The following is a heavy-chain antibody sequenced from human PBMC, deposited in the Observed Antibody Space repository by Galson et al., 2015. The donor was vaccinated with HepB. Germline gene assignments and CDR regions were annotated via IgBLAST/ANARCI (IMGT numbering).Heavy chain of an antibody. CDR1: GFTFSSYA. Sequence: SLRLSCAASGFTFSSYAMSWVRQAPGKGLEWVSAIGGSGGSTYYADSAKGRFTISRDNSKNTLYLQMNSLRAEDTAVYYCAKDHPLGNIAVAGTVFDYWGQGTLVTVSS. CDR2: IGGSGGST. J-gene: IGHJ4*02. V-gene: IGHV3-23*01. D-gene: IGHD6-19*01. CDR3: AKDHPLGNIAVAGTVFDY.